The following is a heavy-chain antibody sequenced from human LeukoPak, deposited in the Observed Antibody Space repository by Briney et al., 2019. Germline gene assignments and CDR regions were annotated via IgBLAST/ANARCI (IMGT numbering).Heavy chain of an antibody. D-gene: IGHD4-17*01. J-gene: IGHJ4*02. Sequence: SQTLSLTCTVSGGSISSGDYYWSWIRQPPGKGLEWIVYIYYSGSTYYNPSLKSRVTISVDTSKNQFSLKLSSVTAADTAVYYCARGRPMTTVTQVFDYWGQGTLVTVSS. CDR1: GGSISSGDYY. CDR2: IYYSGST. CDR3: ARGRPMTTVTQVFDY. V-gene: IGHV4-30-4*01.